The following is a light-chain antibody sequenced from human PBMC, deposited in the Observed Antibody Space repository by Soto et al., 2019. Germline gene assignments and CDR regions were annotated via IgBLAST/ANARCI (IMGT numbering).Light chain of an antibody. J-gene: IGLJ1*01. V-gene: IGLV2-14*01. Sequence: QSALTQPASVSGSPGQSITISCTGTSSDVGGYKYVSWYQQYPGKAPKLMMYDVSNRPSGVSNRFSGSKSGNTASLTISGLQAEDEADFYCSSYTSSSPCVFGTETKVTVL. CDR1: SSDVGGYKY. CDR2: DVS. CDR3: SSYTSSSPCV.